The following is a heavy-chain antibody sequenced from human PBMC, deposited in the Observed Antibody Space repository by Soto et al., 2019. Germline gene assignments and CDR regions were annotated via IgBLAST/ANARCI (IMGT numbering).Heavy chain of an antibody. CDR2: LYPGDSDT. J-gene: IGHJ4*02. CDR1: GYSLTSYR. D-gene: IGHD3-3*01. V-gene: IGHV5-51*01. CDR3: ARLGGDFWTRNYFDY. Sequence: PGEPLKIPWNGSGYSLTSYRIRRVRQMPGKGLERKGILYPGDSDTRYSPTLQAQDTISAYNSITTPYLQWSSLKASDTAMYYCARLGGDFWTRNYFDYWGQGTLGSGSS.